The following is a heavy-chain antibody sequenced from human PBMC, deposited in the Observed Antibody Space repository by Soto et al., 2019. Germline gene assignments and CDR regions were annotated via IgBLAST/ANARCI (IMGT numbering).Heavy chain of an antibody. V-gene: IGHV3-21*01. Sequence: GGSLRLSCAASGFTFSSYSMNWVRQAPGKGLEWVSSISSSSSYIYYADSVKGRFTISRDNAKNSLYLQMNSLRAEDTAVYYCARDAVSDTAMSFAARAAAGTGGVYWGQGTLVTVSS. CDR3: ARDAVSDTAMSFAARAAAGTGGVY. CDR2: ISSSSSYI. CDR1: GFTFSSYS. D-gene: IGHD6-13*01. J-gene: IGHJ4*02.